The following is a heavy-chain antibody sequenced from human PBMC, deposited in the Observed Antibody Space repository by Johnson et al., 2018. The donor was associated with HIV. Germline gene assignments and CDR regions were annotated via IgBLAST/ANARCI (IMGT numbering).Heavy chain of an antibody. J-gene: IGHJ3*02. Sequence: QVQLVESGGGVVQPGRSLRLSCAASGFTFSSYAMHWVRQAPGKGLEWVAFIRYDGSNKYYADSVKGRFTISRDNSKNTLYLQMNSLRAEDTAVYYCARPHIVVVTAGYAFDIWGQGTMVIVSS. CDR2: IRYDGSNK. V-gene: IGHV3-30*02. CDR1: GFTFSSYA. D-gene: IGHD2-21*02. CDR3: ARPHIVVVTAGYAFDI.